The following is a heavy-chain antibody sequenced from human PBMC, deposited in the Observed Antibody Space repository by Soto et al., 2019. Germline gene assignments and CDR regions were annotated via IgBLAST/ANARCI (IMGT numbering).Heavy chain of an antibody. Sequence: QVQLQESGPGLVKPSQTLSLTCTVSGGSISSGGYYWSWIRQHPGKGLEWIGYIYYSGSTYYNPSLKSRVTISVDTSKKQFSLKLSSVTAADTAVYYCARGVSAAAGLNWFDPWGQGTLVTVSS. CDR1: GGSISSGGYY. CDR2: IYYSGST. J-gene: IGHJ5*02. D-gene: IGHD6-13*01. CDR3: ARGVSAAAGLNWFDP. V-gene: IGHV4-31*03.